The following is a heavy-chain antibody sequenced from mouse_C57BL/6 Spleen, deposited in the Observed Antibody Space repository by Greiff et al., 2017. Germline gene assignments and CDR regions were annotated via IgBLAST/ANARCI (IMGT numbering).Heavy chain of an antibody. CDR1: GFTFSDYY. D-gene: IGHD1-1*02. J-gene: IGHJ2*01. CDR2: INYDGSST. Sequence: EVMLVESEGGLVQPGSSMKLSCTASGFTFSDYYMAWVRQVPEKGLEWVANINYDGSSTYYLDSLKSRFIISRDNAKNILYLQMSSLKSEDTATYYCARDRGSYDYFDYWGQGTTLTVSS. CDR3: ARDRGSYDYFDY. V-gene: IGHV5-16*01.